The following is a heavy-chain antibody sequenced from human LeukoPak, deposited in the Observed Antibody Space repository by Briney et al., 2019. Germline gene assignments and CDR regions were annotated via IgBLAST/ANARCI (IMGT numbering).Heavy chain of an antibody. CDR2: IRYDGSNK. V-gene: IGHV3-30*02. CDR1: GFTFSSYG. Sequence: GGSLRLSCAASGFTFSSYGMHWVRQAPGKGLEWVAFIRYDGSNKYYADSVKGRFTISRDNSKNTLYLQMNSLRAEDTAVYYCAKAPSGYSSGWYGNFDYWSQGTLVTVSS. CDR3: AKAPSGYSSGWYGNFDY. J-gene: IGHJ4*02. D-gene: IGHD6-19*01.